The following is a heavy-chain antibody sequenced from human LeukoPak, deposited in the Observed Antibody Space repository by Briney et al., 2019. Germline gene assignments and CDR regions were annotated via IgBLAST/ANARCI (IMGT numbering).Heavy chain of an antibody. J-gene: IGHJ4*02. Sequence: SETLSLTCTVSGGSISSYYWSWIRQPPGKGLEWIGYIYYSGSTNYNPSLKSRVTISVDTSKNQFSLKLSSVTAADTAVYYCARAGYDFWSGPKGAIDYWGQGTLVTVSS. D-gene: IGHD3-3*01. CDR3: ARAGYDFWSGPKGAIDY. CDR2: IYYSGST. V-gene: IGHV4-59*01. CDR1: GGSISSYY.